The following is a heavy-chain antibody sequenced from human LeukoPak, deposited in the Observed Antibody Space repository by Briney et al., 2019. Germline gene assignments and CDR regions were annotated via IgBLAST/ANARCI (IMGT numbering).Heavy chain of an antibody. J-gene: IGHJ6*03. Sequence: SETLSLTCAVYGGSFSGYYWSWIRQPPGKGLEWIGEINHSGSTNYNPSLKSRVTISVDTSKNQFSLKLSSVTAADTAVYYCARVSNIAARRHYYYYYMDVWGKGTTVTVSS. CDR1: GGSFSGYY. V-gene: IGHV4-34*01. D-gene: IGHD6-6*01. CDR3: ARVSNIAARRHYYYYYMDV. CDR2: INHSGST.